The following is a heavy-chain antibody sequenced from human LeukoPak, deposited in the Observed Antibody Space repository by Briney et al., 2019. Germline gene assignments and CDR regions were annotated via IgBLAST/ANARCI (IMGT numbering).Heavy chain of an antibody. J-gene: IGHJ4*02. V-gene: IGHV1-2*02. Sequence: ASVKVSCKASGYTFTGYYMHWVRQAPGQGLEWMGWINHNSGGTNYAQKFQGRVTMTRDTSISTAYMELSRLRSDDTAVYYCARSVRYYGSGSYHYWGQGTLVTVSS. D-gene: IGHD3-10*01. CDR3: ARSVRYYGSGSYHY. CDR1: GYTFTGYY. CDR2: INHNSGGT.